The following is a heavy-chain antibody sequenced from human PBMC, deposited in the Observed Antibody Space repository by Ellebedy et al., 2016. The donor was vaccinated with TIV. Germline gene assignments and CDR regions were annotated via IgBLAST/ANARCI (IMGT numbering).Heavy chain of an antibody. CDR3: ARMHSSGWYLGFDY. CDR1: GFSLTTTGVG. Sequence: SGPTLVKPTQTLTLTCTFSGFSLTTTGVGVGWIRQPPGKALEWLAHIFSNDEKSYSTSLKSRLTISKDTSKNQVVLTMTNMDPMDTATYYCARMHSSGWYLGFDYWGQGTLVTVSS. CDR2: IFSNDEK. V-gene: IGHV2-26*01. D-gene: IGHD6-19*01. J-gene: IGHJ4*02.